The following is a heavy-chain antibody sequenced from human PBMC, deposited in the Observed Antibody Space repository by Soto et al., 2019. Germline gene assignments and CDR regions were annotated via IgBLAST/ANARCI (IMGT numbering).Heavy chain of an antibody. CDR3: ARVRYDILTGYYRVDY. CDR1: GGSISSGGYS. Sequence: PSETLSLTCAVSGGSISSGGYSWSWIRQPPGKGLEWIGYMYHSGSTYYNPSLKSRVTISIDRSKNQFSLKLSSVTAADTAVYYCARVRYDILTGYYRVDYWGQGTLVTVSS. J-gene: IGHJ4*02. CDR2: MYHSGST. V-gene: IGHV4-30-2*01. D-gene: IGHD3-9*01.